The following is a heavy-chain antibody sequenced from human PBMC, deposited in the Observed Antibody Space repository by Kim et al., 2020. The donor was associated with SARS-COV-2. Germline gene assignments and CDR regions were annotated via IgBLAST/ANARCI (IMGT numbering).Heavy chain of an antibody. V-gene: IGHV3-30*18. CDR3: AKDYGDYGDFGY. Sequence: GGSLRLSCAASGFTFSSYGMHWVRQAPGKGLEWVAVISYDGSNKYYADSVKGRFTISRDNSKNTLYLQMNSLRAEDTAVYYCAKDYGDYGDFGYWGQGTLGTLSS. D-gene: IGHD4-17*01. CDR1: GFTFSSYG. J-gene: IGHJ4*02. CDR2: ISYDGSNK.